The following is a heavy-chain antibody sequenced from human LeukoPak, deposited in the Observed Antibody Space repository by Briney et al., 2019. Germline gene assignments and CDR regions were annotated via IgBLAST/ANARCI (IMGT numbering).Heavy chain of an antibody. CDR2: ISWNSGSI. D-gene: IGHD6-6*01. CDR1: GFTFDDYA. V-gene: IGHV3-9*01. Sequence: GRSLRLSCAASGFTFDDYAMHWVRQAPGKGLEWVSGISWNSGSIGYADSVKGRFTISRDNAKNSLYLQMNSLRAEDTALYYCAKGARPSGPYNYYYMDVWGKGTTVTISS. CDR3: AKGARPSGPYNYYYMDV. J-gene: IGHJ6*03.